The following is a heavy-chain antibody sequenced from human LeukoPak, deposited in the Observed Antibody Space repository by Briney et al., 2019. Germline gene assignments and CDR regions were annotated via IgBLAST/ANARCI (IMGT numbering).Heavy chain of an antibody. V-gene: IGHV5-51*01. Sequence: GESLKISCKGSGYGFTSYWIGWVRQMPGKGLEWMGIIYPGDSDTRYSPSFQGQVTISADKSISTAYLQWSSLKASDTAMYYCARHEACSGGSCYSEHYYYGMDVWGKGTTVTVSS. D-gene: IGHD2-15*01. J-gene: IGHJ6*04. CDR1: GYGFTSYW. CDR3: ARHEACSGGSCYSEHYYYGMDV. CDR2: IYPGDSDT.